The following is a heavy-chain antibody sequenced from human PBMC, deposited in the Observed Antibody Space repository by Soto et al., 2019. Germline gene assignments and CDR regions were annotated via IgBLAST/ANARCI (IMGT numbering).Heavy chain of an antibody. CDR2: ISGSGGST. CDR3: AKGTGTIWFDP. V-gene: IGHV3-23*01. Sequence: WGSRRRSCASSVFTFIGYAMRWFRQAPGKGLEWVSAISGSGGSTYYADSVKGRFTISRDNSKNTLYLQMNSLRAEDTAVYYCAKGTGTIWFDPWGQGTLVTVSS. J-gene: IGHJ5*02. CDR1: VFTFIGYA. D-gene: IGHD1-7*01.